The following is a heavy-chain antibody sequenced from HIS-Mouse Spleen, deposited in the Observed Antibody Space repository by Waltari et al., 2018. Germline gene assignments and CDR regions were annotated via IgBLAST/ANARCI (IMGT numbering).Heavy chain of an antibody. CDR2: IKQDGSEK. J-gene: IGHJ5*02. CDR3: ARERRGPGWFDP. Sequence: EVQLVESGGGLVQPGGSLRLSCAASGFTFSGYWLSWVRQAPGKGLEWVANIKQDGSEKYYVDSVKGRFTISRDNAKNSLYLQMNSLRAEDTAVYYCARERRGPGWFDPWGQGTLVTVSS. V-gene: IGHV3-7*01. CDR1: GFTFSGYW. D-gene: IGHD5-12*01.